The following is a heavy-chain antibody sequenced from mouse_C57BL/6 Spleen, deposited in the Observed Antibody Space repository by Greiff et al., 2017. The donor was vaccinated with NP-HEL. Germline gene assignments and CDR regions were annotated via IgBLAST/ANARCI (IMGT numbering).Heavy chain of an antibody. V-gene: IGHV1-82*01. CDR1: GYAFSSSW. CDR3: ARMGDYAMDY. J-gene: IGHJ4*01. D-gene: IGHD2-3*01. CDR2: LYPGDGDT. Sequence: VKLLESGPELVKPGASVKISCKASGYAFSSSWMNWVKQRPGKGLEWIGPLYPGDGDTNYKGKFKVKATLTADKSSSTAYMQLSSLTSEYSAVYFCARMGDYAMDYWGQGTSVTVSS.